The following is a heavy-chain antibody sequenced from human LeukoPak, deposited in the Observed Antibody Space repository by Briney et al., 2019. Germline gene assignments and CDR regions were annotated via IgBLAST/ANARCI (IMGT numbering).Heavy chain of an antibody. Sequence: GGSLRLSCAASGFTFSSYGMHWVRQAPGKGLEWVAVISYDGSNKYYADSVRGRFIISRDNAKNSLYLQMNSLRAEDTAVYYCAAVTPEDFQHWGQGTLVTVSS. D-gene: IGHD3-10*01. CDR1: GFTFSSYG. CDR3: AAVTPEDFQH. J-gene: IGHJ1*01. V-gene: IGHV3-30*03. CDR2: ISYDGSNK.